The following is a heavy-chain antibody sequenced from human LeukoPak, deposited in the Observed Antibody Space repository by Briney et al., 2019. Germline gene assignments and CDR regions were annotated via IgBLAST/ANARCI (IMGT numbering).Heavy chain of an antibody. J-gene: IGHJ2*01. CDR2: IYYSGST. CDR1: GGSISSYY. CDR3: ASSGSNYYDSSGYYYRYWYFDL. D-gene: IGHD3-22*01. V-gene: IGHV4-59*01. Sequence: SKTLSLTCTVSGGSISSYYWSWIRQPPGKGLEWIGYIYYSGSTNYNPSLKSRVTISVDTSKNQFSLKLSSVTAADTAVYYCASSGSNYYDSSGYYYRYWYFDLWGRGTLVTVSS.